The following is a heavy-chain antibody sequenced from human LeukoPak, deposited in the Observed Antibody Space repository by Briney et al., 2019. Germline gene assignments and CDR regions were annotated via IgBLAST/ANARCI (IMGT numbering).Heavy chain of an antibody. J-gene: IGHJ6*02. Sequence: GGSLRLSCAASGFTFSSYSMNWVRQAPGKGLEWVSSISSSSYIYYADSVKGRFTISRDNAKNSLYLQMNSLRAEDTAVYYCAGVVTSYGMDVWGQGTTVTVSS. V-gene: IGHV3-21*01. CDR1: GFTFSSYS. CDR3: AGVVTSYGMDV. D-gene: IGHD2-15*01. CDR2: ISSSSYI.